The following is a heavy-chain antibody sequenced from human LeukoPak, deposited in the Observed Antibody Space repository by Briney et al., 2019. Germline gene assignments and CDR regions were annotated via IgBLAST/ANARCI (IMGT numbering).Heavy chain of an antibody. CDR2: ISGSGSNT. J-gene: IGHJ6*03. Sequence: GGSLRLSCATSGFTFTTYGMIWVRQAPGKGLEWVLGISGSGSNTYYADSAKGRFTSSRDSSKRTVYLHMNSLRAEDTAVYYCAKNGEPHYYMDVLGKGTTVTVSS. D-gene: IGHD2-8*01. CDR3: AKNGEPHYYMDV. CDR1: GFTFTTYG. V-gene: IGHV3-23*01.